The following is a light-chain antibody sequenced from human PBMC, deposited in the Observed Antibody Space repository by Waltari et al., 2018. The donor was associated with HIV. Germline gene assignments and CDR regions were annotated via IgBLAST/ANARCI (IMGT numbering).Light chain of an antibody. J-gene: IGKJ5*01. CDR2: DAS. CDR3: QQYDNPLIT. CDR1: QDISNC. Sequence: DIQMTQSPSSLSASVGDRVTITCQASQDISNCLNWYQQKPGKAPKLLIYDASNLHTGVPSRFSGSGSGTDFTFTISSLQTEDIATYYCQQYDNPLITFGQGTRLEI. V-gene: IGKV1-33*01.